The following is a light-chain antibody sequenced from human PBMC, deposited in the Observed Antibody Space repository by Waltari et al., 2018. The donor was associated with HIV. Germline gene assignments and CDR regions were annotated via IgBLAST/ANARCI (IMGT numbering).Light chain of an antibody. J-gene: IGKJ2*01. V-gene: IGKV1-33*01. CDR3: QQYDDLRYT. CDR1: QDISNY. CDR2: DAS. Sequence: DIQMTQSPSSLSASVGDRVTITCQASQDISNYLNWYQQKPGKAPKLLIYDASNLETGVPSRFSGSGSGTDFTFTISSLQPEDIATYYCQQYDDLRYTFGQGTTLQIK.